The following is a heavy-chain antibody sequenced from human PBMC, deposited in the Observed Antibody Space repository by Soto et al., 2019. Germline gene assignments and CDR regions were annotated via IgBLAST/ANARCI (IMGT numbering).Heavy chain of an antibody. J-gene: IGHJ5*02. Sequence: SLRLSCASSGFTFSSYAMSWVRQAPGKGLEWVSAISGSGGSTYYADSVKGRFTISRDNSKNTLYLQMNSLRAEDTAVYYCAKTMYYYDSSGYYPNWFDPWGQGTLVTVSS. D-gene: IGHD3-22*01. CDR1: GFTFSSYA. V-gene: IGHV3-23*01. CDR3: AKTMYYYDSSGYYPNWFDP. CDR2: ISGSGGST.